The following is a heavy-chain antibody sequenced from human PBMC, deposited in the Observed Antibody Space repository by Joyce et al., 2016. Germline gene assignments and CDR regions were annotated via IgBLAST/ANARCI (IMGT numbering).Heavy chain of an antibody. CDR1: GFTFISYD. Sequence: QVQLVQSGAEVRKPGASVRVACKASGFTFISYDINWARQAPGHGLEWMGWMNPNSGNADYAQSFKGRVTMTRNISISTAYLELSSLKSDDSAVYYCVRRRAVAGLDSWGQGTLVTVSS. D-gene: IGHD6-19*01. CDR3: VRRRAVAGLDS. J-gene: IGHJ4*02. V-gene: IGHV1-8*01. CDR2: MNPNSGNA.